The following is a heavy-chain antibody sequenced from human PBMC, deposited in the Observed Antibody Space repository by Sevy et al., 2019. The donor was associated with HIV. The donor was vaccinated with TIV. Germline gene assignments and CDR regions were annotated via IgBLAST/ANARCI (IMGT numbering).Heavy chain of an antibody. CDR3: ARDTWFGDPGITGTNGPIDH. D-gene: IGHD3-10*01. CDR1: GYTFTGYY. V-gene: IGHV1-2*02. CDR2: INPNSGGT. J-gene: IGHJ4*02. Sequence: ASVKVSCKASGYTFTGYYMHWVRQAPGQGLEWMGWINPNSGGTNYAQKFQGRVTMTRDTSINTAYMELRRLRSDDTALYYCARDTWFGDPGITGTNGPIDHWGQGALVTVSS.